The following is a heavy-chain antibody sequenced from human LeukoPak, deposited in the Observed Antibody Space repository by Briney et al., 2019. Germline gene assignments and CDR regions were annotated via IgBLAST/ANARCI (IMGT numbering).Heavy chain of an antibody. Sequence: ASVKVPCKASGYTFTGYYMHWVRQAPGRGLEWMGWINPNSGATKYARKFQGRVTMTRDTSISTAYMEVSRLRFDDTAVYYCARDGGWYQLLWWFDPWGQGTLVTVSS. D-gene: IGHD2-2*01. CDR2: INPNSGAT. CDR3: ARDGGWYQLLWWFDP. V-gene: IGHV1-2*02. J-gene: IGHJ5*02. CDR1: GYTFTGYY.